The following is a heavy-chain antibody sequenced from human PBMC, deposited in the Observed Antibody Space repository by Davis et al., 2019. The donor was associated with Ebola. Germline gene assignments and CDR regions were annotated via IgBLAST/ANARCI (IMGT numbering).Heavy chain of an antibody. D-gene: IGHD3-10*01. Sequence: ASVKVSCKASGYTFTSYYMHWVRQAPGQGLEWMGVINPSGGRTSYAQKFQGRVTMTRDTSISTAYMELSRLRSDDTAVYYCARDLSYSYYYHYYGMDVWGQGTTVTVSS. CDR2: INPSGGRT. V-gene: IGHV1-46*01. CDR3: ARDLSYSYYYHYYGMDV. CDR1: GYTFTSYY. J-gene: IGHJ6*02.